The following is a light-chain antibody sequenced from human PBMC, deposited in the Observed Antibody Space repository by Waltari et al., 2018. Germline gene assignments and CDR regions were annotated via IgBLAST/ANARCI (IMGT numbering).Light chain of an antibody. CDR3: QSYDNSLRGYI. J-gene: IGLJ1*01. CDR1: NFNIRADND. CDR2: GNY. Sequence: QPVLTQPPSVSGAPGQSVTISCPGSNFNIRADNDCHWYQHLPGSAPRLLIFGNYNRPSGVPDRFPGSKSGTSASLAITGLQADDEADYYCQSYDNSLRGYIFGTGTKVTVL. V-gene: IGLV1-40*01.